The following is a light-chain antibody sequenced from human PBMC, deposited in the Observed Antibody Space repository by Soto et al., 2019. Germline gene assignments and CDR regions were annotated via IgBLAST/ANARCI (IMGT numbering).Light chain of an antibody. Sequence: QSALTQPASVSGSPGQSITISCTGTSSDVGGYDYVSWYQQHPGKAPKLIISEVSNRPSGISNRFSGSKSGNKASLIISGLQAEDEADYYCTSYTGSRTPRVLFGGGTKLTVL. CDR1: SSDVGGYDY. CDR2: EVS. CDR3: TSYTGSRTPRVL. V-gene: IGLV2-14*01. J-gene: IGLJ2*01.